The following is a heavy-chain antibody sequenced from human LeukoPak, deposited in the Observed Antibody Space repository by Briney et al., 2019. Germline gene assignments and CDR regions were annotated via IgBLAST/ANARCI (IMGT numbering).Heavy chain of an antibody. J-gene: IGHJ4*02. CDR2: ISGSGGST. CDR1: GFTFSSYA. V-gene: IGHV3-23*01. CDR3: AKFGSIAARARPRGYFDY. D-gene: IGHD6-6*01. Sequence: GGSLRLSCAASGFTFSSYAMSWVRQAPGKGLEWVSAISGSGGSTYYADSVKGRFTISRDNSKNTLYLQMNSLRAEDTAVYYCAKFGSIAARARPRGYFDYWGQGTLVTVSS.